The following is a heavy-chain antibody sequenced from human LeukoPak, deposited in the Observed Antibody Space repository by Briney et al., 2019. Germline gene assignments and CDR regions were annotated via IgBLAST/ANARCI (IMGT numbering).Heavy chain of an antibody. CDR1: GYTFTSYG. CDR3: ARDRLGSSWYYYYYGMDV. Sequence: ASVKVSCKASGYTFTSYGISWVRQAPGQGLERVGWISAYNGNTNYAQKLQGRVTMTTDTSTSTAYMELRRLRSDDTAVYYCARDRLGSSWYYYYYGMDVWGQGTTVTVSS. D-gene: IGHD6-13*01. V-gene: IGHV1-18*01. CDR2: ISAYNGNT. J-gene: IGHJ6*02.